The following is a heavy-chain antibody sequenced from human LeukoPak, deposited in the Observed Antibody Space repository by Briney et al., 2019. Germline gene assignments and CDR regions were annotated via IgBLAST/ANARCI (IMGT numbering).Heavy chain of an antibody. CDR1: GFTFSSYA. Sequence: GGSLRLSCAASGFTFSSYAMSWVRQAPGKGLQWVANIKEDESEKDYVDSVKGRFTISRDNAKNSLDLQMNSLRAEDTAVYYCAAYRWAHHKTFDYWGQGTLVTVSS. CDR2: IKEDESEK. V-gene: IGHV3-7*03. J-gene: IGHJ4*02. D-gene: IGHD3-16*02. CDR3: AAYRWAHHKTFDY.